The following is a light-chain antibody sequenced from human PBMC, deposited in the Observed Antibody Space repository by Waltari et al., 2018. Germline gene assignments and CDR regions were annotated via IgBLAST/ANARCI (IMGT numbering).Light chain of an antibody. CDR2: GAS. Sequence: EIVLTQAPGTLSLSPGERATLSCRASQSVRSDYLAWYQQKPGQSPRLLIYGASSRATGVADRYSGSGSGTDFTLTINRLEREDFAVFYCQLYDTSLTYTFGRGTKLEIK. J-gene: IGKJ2*01. CDR1: QSVRSDY. V-gene: IGKV3-20*01. CDR3: QLYDTSLTYT.